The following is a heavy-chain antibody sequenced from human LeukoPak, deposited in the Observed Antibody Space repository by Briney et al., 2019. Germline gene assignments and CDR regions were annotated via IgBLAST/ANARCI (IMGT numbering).Heavy chain of an antibody. CDR1: GGSFSGYY. J-gene: IGHJ4*02. D-gene: IGHD1-26*01. CDR2: INHSGST. V-gene: IGHV4-34*01. CDR3: ARHSKTYYDFDY. Sequence: SETLSLTCAVYGGSFSGYYWSWIRQPPGKGLEWIGEINHSGSTNYNPSLKSRVTISVDTSKNQFSLKLRSVTAADTAVYYCARHSKTYYDFDYWGQGTLVTVSS.